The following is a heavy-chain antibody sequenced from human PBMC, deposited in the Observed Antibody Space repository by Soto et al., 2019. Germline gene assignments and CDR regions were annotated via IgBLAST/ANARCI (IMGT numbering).Heavy chain of an antibody. CDR1: GFTFRKFW. J-gene: IGHJ1*01. V-gene: IGHV3-74*01. Sequence: EVQLVQSGGGLAQPGKSLRLSCAASGFTFRKFWMHWVRQVPGKGPVWVSYISSAGTTTDYADSVKGRFTISRDNAKDPLYLQMDSLRAEDTAVYYCAIQDCTNDVCLEAAVTVGGALESWGQGTLVTVSS. CDR2: ISSAGTTT. D-gene: IGHD2-8*01. CDR3: AIQDCTNDVCLEAAVTVGGALES.